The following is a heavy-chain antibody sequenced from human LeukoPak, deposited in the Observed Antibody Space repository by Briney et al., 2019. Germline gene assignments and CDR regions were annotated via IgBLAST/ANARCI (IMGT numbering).Heavy chain of an antibody. V-gene: IGHV1-46*01. J-gene: IGHJ4*02. Sequence: ASVKVSCKASGYTFTSYYMHWVRQAPGQGLEWMGIINPSGGSTSYAQKFQGRVTMTRDTSTSTVYMELSSLRSGDTAVYYCARGRGGSSWENLPDYYFDYWGQGTLVTVSS. D-gene: IGHD6-13*01. CDR1: GYTFTSYY. CDR3: ARGRGGSSWENLPDYYFDY. CDR2: INPSGGST.